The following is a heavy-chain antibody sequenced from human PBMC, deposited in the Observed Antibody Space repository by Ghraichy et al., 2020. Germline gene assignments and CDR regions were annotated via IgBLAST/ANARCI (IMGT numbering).Heavy chain of an antibody. D-gene: IGHD5-12*01. J-gene: IGHJ5*02. CDR1: GFTFRSYS. Sequence: GESLNISCATSGFTFRSYSMNWVRQAPGKGLEWVSINGADAVTTYYADSVKGRFTVSRDNSKNTLYLIMSGLRAEDTAVYYCAKGGHNTGYGFDPWGQGTLVTVSS. CDR3: AKGGHNTGYGFDP. V-gene: IGHV3-23*01. CDR2: NGADAVTT.